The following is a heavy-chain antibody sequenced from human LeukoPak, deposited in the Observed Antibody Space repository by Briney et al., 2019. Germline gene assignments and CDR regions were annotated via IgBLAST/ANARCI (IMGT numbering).Heavy chain of an antibody. CDR3: AKYYYGSGSAFRALDY. CDR1: GFTLTSYA. V-gene: IGHV3-23*01. CDR2: ISGSGDTT. J-gene: IGHJ4*02. Sequence: PGGSLRLSCAVSGFTLTSYAMTWVRQAPGKGLEWVSSISGSGDTTYYADSVKGRFTISRDTSGDTLYLQMNSLRAEDTAVYYCAKYYYGSGSAFRALDYWGQGTLVTVSS. D-gene: IGHD3-10*01.